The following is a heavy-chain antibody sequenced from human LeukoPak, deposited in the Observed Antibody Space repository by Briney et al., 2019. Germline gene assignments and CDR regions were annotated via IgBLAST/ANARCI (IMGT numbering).Heavy chain of an antibody. Sequence: SGTLSLTCTVSGNSFGDYYWSWIRQPAGKGLEWIGRIYTSGSTTYNPSLKSRVTMSVDTSKSQFSLNLMSVTAADTAVYYCTRDTGTTGEVKFDPWGQGTLVTVSS. D-gene: IGHD4-17*01. CDR1: GNSFGDYY. CDR2: IYTSGST. J-gene: IGHJ5*02. CDR3: TRDTGTTGEVKFDP. V-gene: IGHV4-4*07.